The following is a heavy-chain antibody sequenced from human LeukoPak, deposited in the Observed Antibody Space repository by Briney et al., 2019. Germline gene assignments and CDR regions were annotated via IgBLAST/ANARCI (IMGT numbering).Heavy chain of an antibody. V-gene: IGHV4-34*01. CDR2: INHSGST. CDR3: ARHTSRIYSNWFDP. CDR1: GGSFRGYY. D-gene: IGHD1-26*01. J-gene: IGHJ5*02. Sequence: SETLSLTCAVYGGSFRGYYWSWIRQPPGKGLEWIGEINHSGSTNYNPSLKSRVTISVDTSKNQFSLKLSSVTAADTAVYYCARHTSRIYSNWFDPWGQGTLVTVSS.